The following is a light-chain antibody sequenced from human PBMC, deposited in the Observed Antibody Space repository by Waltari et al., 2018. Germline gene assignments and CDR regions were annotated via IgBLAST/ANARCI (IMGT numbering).Light chain of an antibody. V-gene: IGLV2-8*01. J-gene: IGLJ2*01. CDR1: SSDVGGYNY. CDR3: SSYAGSNTYVL. CDR2: EVS. Sequence: QSALTQPPSASGSPGQSVTISCTGTSSDVGGYNYVSWYQQHPGKVPKLVIFEVSKRPSGVPDLFSGSRSGNPASLTVSGLQAEDEADYYCSSYAGSNTYVLFGGGTKLTVL.